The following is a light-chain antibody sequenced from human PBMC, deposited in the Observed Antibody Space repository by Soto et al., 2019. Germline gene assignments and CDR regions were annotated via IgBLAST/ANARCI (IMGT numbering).Light chain of an antibody. CDR1: SSDVGGYKY. Sequence: QSVLTQPASVSGSPGQSITISCTGTSSDVGGYKYVSWYQQHPGKAPKLMIYEVSYRPSGVSNRFSGSKSGNTASLTISGLQAEDEADYYCSSYTISNTLVFGTGTKGTVL. J-gene: IGLJ1*01. V-gene: IGLV2-14*01. CDR2: EVS. CDR3: SSYTISNTLV.